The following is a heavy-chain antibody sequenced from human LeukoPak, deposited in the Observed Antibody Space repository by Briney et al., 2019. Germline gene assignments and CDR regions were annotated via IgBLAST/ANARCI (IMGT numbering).Heavy chain of an antibody. D-gene: IGHD3-10*01. J-gene: IGHJ4*02. CDR2: MNPNSGNT. CDR1: GYTFTSYA. V-gene: IGHV1-8*01. CDR3: ARGYGSGSYYNVPPDN. Sequence: ASVKVSCKASGYTFTSYAINWVRQATGQGLEWMGWMNPNSGNTGYAQKFQGRVTTTRNTTISTAYMELSSLRSEDTAVYYCARGYGSGSYYNVPPDNWGQGTLVTVSS.